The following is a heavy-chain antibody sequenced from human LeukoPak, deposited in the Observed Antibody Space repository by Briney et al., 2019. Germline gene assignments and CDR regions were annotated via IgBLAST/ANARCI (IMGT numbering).Heavy chain of an antibody. J-gene: IGHJ4*02. V-gene: IGHV2-5*01. CDR3: AHSGSSRYHAPNFDY. CDR2: IYWNDDK. Sequence: SGPTLVNPTQTLTLTCTFSGFSLSTSGVGVGGIRQPPGKALEWLALIYWNDDKRYSPSLKSRLTITKDTSKNQVVLTMTNMDPVDTATYYCAHSGSSRYHAPNFDYWGQGTLVTVSS. CDR1: GFSLSTSGVG. D-gene: IGHD3-16*02.